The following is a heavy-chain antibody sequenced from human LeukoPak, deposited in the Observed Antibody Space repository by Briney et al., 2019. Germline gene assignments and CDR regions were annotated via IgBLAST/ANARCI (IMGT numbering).Heavy chain of an antibody. J-gene: IGHJ4*02. V-gene: IGHV4-34*01. CDR3: ARGRSFWYYYDSSATKEGYFDY. CDR2: INHSGST. D-gene: IGHD3-22*01. CDR1: EFSVGSNY. Sequence: GSLRLSCAASEFSVGSNYMTWIRQPPGKGLEWIGEINHSGSTNYNPSLKSRVTISVDTSKNQFSLKLSSVTAADTAVYYCARGRSFWYYYDSSATKEGYFDYWGQGTLVTVSS.